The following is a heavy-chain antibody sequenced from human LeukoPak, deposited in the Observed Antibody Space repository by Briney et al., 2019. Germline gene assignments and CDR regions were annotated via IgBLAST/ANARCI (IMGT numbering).Heavy chain of an antibody. J-gene: IGHJ4*02. CDR1: GFTFSSYS. V-gene: IGHV3-48*01. CDR2: ISSSSSTI. D-gene: IGHD3-22*01. Sequence: GGSLRLSCAVSGFTFSSYSMNWVRQAPGKGLEWVSYISSSSSTIYYADSVKGRFTISRDNAKNSLYLQMNSLRAEDTAVYYCASHFPYYYDSSGYQGGYWGQGTLVTVSS. CDR3: ASHFPYYYDSSGYQGGY.